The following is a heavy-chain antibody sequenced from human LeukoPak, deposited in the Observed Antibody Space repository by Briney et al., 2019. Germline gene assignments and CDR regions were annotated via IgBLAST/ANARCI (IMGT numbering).Heavy chain of an antibody. CDR3: ARDPGGYSSGGELDV. V-gene: IGHV3-21*01. J-gene: IGHJ6*04. Sequence: GGSLRLSCAASGFTFSDYSMNWVRQAPGKGLEWVSSISSSSSYIYYADSVKGRFTISRDNAKNSLYLQMNSLRAEDMAVYYCARDPGGYSSGGELDVWGKGTTVTVSS. CDR2: ISSSSSYI. CDR1: GFTFSDYS. D-gene: IGHD6-19*01.